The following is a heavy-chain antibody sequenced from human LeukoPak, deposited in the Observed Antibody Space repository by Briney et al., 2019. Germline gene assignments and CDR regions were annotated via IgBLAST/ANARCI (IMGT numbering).Heavy chain of an antibody. V-gene: IGHV4-59*01. CDR2: IYYSGST. CDR3: ARDAQGYYDSPFDY. CDR1: GGSISSYY. D-gene: IGHD3-22*01. J-gene: IGHJ4*02. Sequence: SETLSLTCTVSGGSISSYYWSWIRQPPGKGLDWIGYIYYSGSTNYNPSLKSRVTISVDTSKNQFSLKLSSVTAADTAVYYCARDAQGYYDSPFDYWGQGTLVTVSS.